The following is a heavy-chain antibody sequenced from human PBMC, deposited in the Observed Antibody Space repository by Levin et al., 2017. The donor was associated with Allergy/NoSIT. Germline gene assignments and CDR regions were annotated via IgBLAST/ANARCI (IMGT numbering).Heavy chain of an antibody. J-gene: IGHJ4*02. CDR3: ARVGGVRQTYYDDSSGLVDY. D-gene: IGHD3-22*01. CDR2: INHSGSI. CDR1: GGSFSGYH. Sequence: SETLSLTCAVYGGSFSGYHWSWIRQPPGKGLEWIGEINHSGSINYNPSLKSRVTISVDTSKNQFSLKLSSVTAADTAVYYCARVGGVRQTYYDDSSGLVDYWGQGTLVTVSS. V-gene: IGHV4-34*01.